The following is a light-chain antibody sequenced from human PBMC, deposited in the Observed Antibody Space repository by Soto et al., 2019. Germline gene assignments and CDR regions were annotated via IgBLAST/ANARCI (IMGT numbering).Light chain of an antibody. V-gene: IGKV3-20*01. Sequence: EIVLTQSPGTLSLSPGERATLSCRVSQSVSSSYLGWYQQKRGQAPRLLIYGASSRATGIPDRFSGSGSGTDFTLTISRLEPEDFAVYYCHHYGSSPSWTFGQGTKVEIK. CDR2: GAS. CDR1: QSVSSSY. J-gene: IGKJ1*01. CDR3: HHYGSSPSWT.